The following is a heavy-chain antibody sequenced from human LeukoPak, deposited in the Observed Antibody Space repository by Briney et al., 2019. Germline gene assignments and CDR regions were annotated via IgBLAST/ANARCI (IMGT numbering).Heavy chain of an antibody. CDR3: ARRASLEI. D-gene: IGHD3-16*02. CDR1: GYTFSSYV. Sequence: ASVKVSCKASGYTFSSYVISWVRQAPGQGLEWMGWINAYNGNTKYVQKVRGRVTMTTDTSTSTAYMEVRSLRSDDTAVYYCARRASLEIWGQGTMVTVSS. V-gene: IGHV1-18*01. CDR2: INAYNGNT. J-gene: IGHJ3*02.